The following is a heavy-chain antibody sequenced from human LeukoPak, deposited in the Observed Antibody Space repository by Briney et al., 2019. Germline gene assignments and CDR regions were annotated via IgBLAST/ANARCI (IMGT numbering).Heavy chain of an antibody. CDR3: TRETSSRYFDY. J-gene: IGHJ4*02. Sequence: ASVKVSCKVSGYTLTELSMHWVRQAPGKGLEWMGGFDPEDGETIYAQKLGRVTMTEDTSTDTAYMELNSLRSDDTAVYYCTRETSSRYFDYWGQGTLVTVSS. V-gene: IGHV1-24*01. CDR1: GYTLTELS. CDR2: FDPEDGET.